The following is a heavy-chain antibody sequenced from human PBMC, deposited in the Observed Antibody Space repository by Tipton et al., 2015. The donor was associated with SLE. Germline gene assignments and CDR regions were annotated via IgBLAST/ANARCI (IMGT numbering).Heavy chain of an antibody. J-gene: IGHJ3*02. V-gene: IGHV4-31*03. CDR1: GVSITSGAND. CDR3: ARGVGLTTFGVARTFDI. Sequence: TLSLTCTVSGVSITSGANDWNWIRQHPGKGLEWIGYFQYGGSTYYNPSLTSRLTISLDTSKNQFSLNLKSVTAADTAVYFCARGVGLTTFGVARTFDIWGQGRLVTVSS. CDR2: FQYGGST. D-gene: IGHD3-3*01.